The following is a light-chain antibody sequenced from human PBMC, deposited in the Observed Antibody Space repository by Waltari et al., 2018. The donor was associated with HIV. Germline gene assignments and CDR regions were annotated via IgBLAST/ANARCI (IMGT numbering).Light chain of an antibody. J-gene: IGLJ2*01. CDR3: QSYDSSLSAYVV. CDR2: ANI. V-gene: IGLV1-40*01. CDR1: SSNTGAGYA. Sequence: QSVLTPPPSVSGAPGQTVTISCTRTSSNTGAGYAVHWYQQLPGTAPKLLIYANIHRPSGIPDRFSVSKSATSASLAITGLQAEDEADYFCQSYDSSLSAYVVFGGGTKLTVL.